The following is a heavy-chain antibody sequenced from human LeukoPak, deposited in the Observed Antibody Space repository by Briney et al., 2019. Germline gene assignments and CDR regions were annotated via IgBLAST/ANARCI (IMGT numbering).Heavy chain of an antibody. CDR3: AKVEVRFTMIVVVGPAFDI. V-gene: IGHV3-23*01. CDR1: GLTLSNYA. Sequence: GGSLRLSCTASGLTLSNYAMRWVRQAPGRGLEWVSTISGSGGSTYYADSVKGRFSISRDNSKNTLYLQMSSLRAEDTAVYYCAKVEVRFTMIVVVGPAFDIWGQGTMVTVSS. CDR2: ISGSGGST. J-gene: IGHJ3*02. D-gene: IGHD3-22*01.